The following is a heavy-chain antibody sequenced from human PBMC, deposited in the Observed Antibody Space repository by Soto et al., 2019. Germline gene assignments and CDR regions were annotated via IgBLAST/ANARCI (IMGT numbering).Heavy chain of an antibody. V-gene: IGHV1-69*13. D-gene: IGHD2-2*01. Sequence: ASVKVSCKASGGTFSSYAISWVRQAPGQGLEWMGGIIPIFGTANYAQKFQGRVTITADESTSTAYMELSSLRSEDTAVYYCARDMAVVPAAYNWFDPWGQGTLVTVSS. J-gene: IGHJ5*02. CDR3: ARDMAVVPAAYNWFDP. CDR2: IIPIFGTA. CDR1: GGTFSSYA.